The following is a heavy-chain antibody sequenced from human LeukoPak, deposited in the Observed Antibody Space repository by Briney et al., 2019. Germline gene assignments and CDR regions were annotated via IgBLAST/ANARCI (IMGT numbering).Heavy chain of an antibody. V-gene: IGHV1-18*04. D-gene: IGHD4-23*01. J-gene: IGHJ4*02. CDR3: VRDSGWELRHFFFDD. CDR2: ISPSNGET. Sequence: ASVKVSCKASGYTFTSYSINWVRRAPGQGLEWMGWISPSNGETSYAQKVQDRVTMTTDTSTTTVYMELRSLGSDDTAIYYGVRDSGWELRHFFFDDWGQGTLVTVSS. CDR1: GYTFTSYS.